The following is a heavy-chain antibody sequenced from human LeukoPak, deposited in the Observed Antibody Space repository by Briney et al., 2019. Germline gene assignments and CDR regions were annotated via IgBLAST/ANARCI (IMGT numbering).Heavy chain of an antibody. V-gene: IGHV3-23*01. CDR2: LSGTSDST. D-gene: IGHD3/OR15-3a*01. Sequence: GGSLRLSCAASGFTFSNYGMSWVRQAPGKGLEWVSALSGTSDSTYYADSVKGRFSISRDNSKNTLYLQISSLRVEDTAVYYCAKVATWTHFDYWGQGILVTVSS. CDR1: GFTFSNYG. CDR3: AKVATWTHFDY. J-gene: IGHJ4*02.